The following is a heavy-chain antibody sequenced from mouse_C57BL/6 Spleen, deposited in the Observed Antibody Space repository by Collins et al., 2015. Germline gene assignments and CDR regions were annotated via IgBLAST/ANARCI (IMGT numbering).Heavy chain of an antibody. CDR1: GYTLTTYG. CDR2: INTYSGVP. V-gene: IGHV9-3*01. D-gene: IGHD1-2*01. J-gene: IGHJ1*03. Sequence: QIQLVQSGPELKKPGETVKISCKASGYTLTTYGMSWVKQAPGKGLKWMGWINTYSGVPTYADDFKGRFAFSLQTSASTAYLQINNLKNEDTATYFCARSRHYYDWYFDVWGTGTTVTVSS. CDR3: ARSRHYYDWYFDV.